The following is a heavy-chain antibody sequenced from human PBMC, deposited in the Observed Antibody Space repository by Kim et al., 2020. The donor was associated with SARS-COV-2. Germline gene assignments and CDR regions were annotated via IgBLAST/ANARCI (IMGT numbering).Heavy chain of an antibody. J-gene: IGHJ5*02. Sequence: SETLSLTCAVYGGSFSGYYWSWIRQPPGKGLEWIGEINHSGSTNYNPSLKSRVTISVDTSKNQFSLKLSSVTAADTAVYYCARGGLGYCSGGSCYTSYNWFDPWGQGTLVTVSS. CDR2: INHSGST. V-gene: IGHV4-34*01. CDR1: GGSFSGYY. D-gene: IGHD2-15*01. CDR3: ARGGLGYCSGGSCYTSYNWFDP.